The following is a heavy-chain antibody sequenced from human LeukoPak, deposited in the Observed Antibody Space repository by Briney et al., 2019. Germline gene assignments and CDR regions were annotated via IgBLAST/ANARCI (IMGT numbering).Heavy chain of an antibody. J-gene: IGHJ4*02. CDR1: GFTFSNAW. D-gene: IGHD2-15*01. Sequence: GGSLRLSCAASGFTFSNAWMSWVRQAPGKGLEWVGRIKSKTDGGTTDYAAPVKGRFTISKDDSKNTLYLQMNSLKTEDTAVYYCTTAGRYCSGGSCYSELVYWGQGTLVTVSS. V-gene: IGHV3-15*01. CDR3: TTAGRYCSGGSCYSELVY. CDR2: IKSKTDGGTT.